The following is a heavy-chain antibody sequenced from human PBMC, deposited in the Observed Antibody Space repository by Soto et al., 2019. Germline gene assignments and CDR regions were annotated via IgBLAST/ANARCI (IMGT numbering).Heavy chain of an antibody. J-gene: IGHJ4*02. CDR3: AKDPYSGYGGVTDY. V-gene: IGHV3-23*01. CDR1: GFTFSSYA. D-gene: IGHD5-12*01. Sequence: GGSLRLSCAASGFTFSSYAMSWVRQAPGKGLEWVSAISGSGGSTYYADSVKGRFTISRDNSKNTLYLQMNSLRAEDTAVYYCAKDPYSGYGGVTDYGGQGTLVTVSP. CDR2: ISGSGGST.